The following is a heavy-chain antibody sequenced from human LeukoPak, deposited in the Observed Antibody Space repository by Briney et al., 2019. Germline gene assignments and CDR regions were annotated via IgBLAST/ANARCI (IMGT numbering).Heavy chain of an antibody. CDR3: ARRTGRVEEYYFDY. J-gene: IGHJ4*02. V-gene: IGHV1-69*06. CDR2: IIPIFGTA. D-gene: IGHD1-26*01. CDR1: GGTFSSYA. Sequence: SVKVSCKASGGTFSSYAISWVRQTPGQGLEWMGGIIPIFGTANYAQKFQGRVTITADKSTSTAYMELSSLRSEDTAVYYCARRTGRVEEYYFDYWGQGTLVTVSS.